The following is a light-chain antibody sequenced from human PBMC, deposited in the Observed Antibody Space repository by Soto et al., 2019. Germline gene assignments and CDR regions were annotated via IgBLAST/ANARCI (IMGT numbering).Light chain of an antibody. V-gene: IGLV2-14*01. Sequence: QSALTQPASVSGSPGQSITISCTGTSSDVGGYNYVSWYQQHPGKAPKLMIYDVSNRPSGVSNRFSGSKSGYTASLTISGLQSEDDADYYCSSYTSSSTSYVFGTGTKLTVL. CDR2: DVS. CDR1: SSDVGGYNY. CDR3: SSYTSSSTSYV. J-gene: IGLJ1*01.